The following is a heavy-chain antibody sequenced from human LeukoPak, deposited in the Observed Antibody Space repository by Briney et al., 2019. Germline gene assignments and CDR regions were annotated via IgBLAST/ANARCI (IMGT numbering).Heavy chain of an antibody. D-gene: IGHD5-12*01. CDR3: ARAVSGYDFGFYYGMDV. CDR1: GYTLTELS. J-gene: IGHJ6*02. V-gene: IGHV1-24*01. Sequence: ASVKVSCKVSGYTLTELSMHWVRQAPGKGLEWMGGFDPEDGETIYAQKFQGRVTITADESTSTAYMELSSLRSEDTAVYYCARAVSGYDFGFYYGMDVWGQGTTVTVSS. CDR2: FDPEDGET.